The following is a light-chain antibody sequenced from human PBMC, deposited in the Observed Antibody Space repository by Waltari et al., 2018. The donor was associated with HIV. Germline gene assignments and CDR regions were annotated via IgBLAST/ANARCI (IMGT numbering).Light chain of an antibody. CDR2: GNN. V-gene: IGLV1-40*01. CDR1: SSNVGAGYD. Sequence: QSVLTQPPSVSGAPGQRVTISCTGSSSNVGAGYDVHWYQQLPGTTPKLLIYGNNNRPSGVPDRFSCSKSVTSASLAITGLQADDEADYYCQSYDSSLVIFGGGTKLTVL. CDR3: QSYDSSLVI. J-gene: IGLJ2*01.